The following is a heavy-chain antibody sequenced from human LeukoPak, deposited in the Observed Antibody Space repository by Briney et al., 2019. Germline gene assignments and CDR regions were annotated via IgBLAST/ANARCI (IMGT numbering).Heavy chain of an antibody. CDR3: ANGAMVTGLDY. J-gene: IGHJ4*02. V-gene: IGHV3-30*18. D-gene: IGHD5-18*01. Sequence: PGGSLRLSCAASGFTFSSYSMNWVRQAPGKGLEWVAVISYDGSNKYYADSVKGRFTISRDNSKNTLYLQMNSLRAEDTAVYYCANGAMVTGLDYWGQGTLVTVSS. CDR1: GFTFSSYS. CDR2: ISYDGSNK.